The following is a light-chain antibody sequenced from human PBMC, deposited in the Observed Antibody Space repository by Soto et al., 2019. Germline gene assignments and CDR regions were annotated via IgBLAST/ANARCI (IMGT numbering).Light chain of an antibody. CDR2: GVY. J-gene: IGLJ7*01. V-gene: IGLV2-8*01. CDR3: FSYAGNDNWV. Sequence: QSALTQPPSASGSPGQSVTVSCTGTTSDVGAYDFVSWFQQHPGKAPKLVIYGVYKRPSGVPDRFSASKSGNTAALTVSGLQAEDDADYYCFSYAGNDNWVFGGGTQLTVL. CDR1: TSDVGAYDF.